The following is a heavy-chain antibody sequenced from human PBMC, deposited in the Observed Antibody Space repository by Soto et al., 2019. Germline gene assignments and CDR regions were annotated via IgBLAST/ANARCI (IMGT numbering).Heavy chain of an antibody. CDR3: ASHGHPRGPGGAPPPLAP. CDR2: HYSGGST. J-gene: IGHJ5*02. V-gene: IGHV3-53*01. D-gene: IGHD2-2*01. Sequence: PGGSLRLSCAISGFSVSSNYLSWVRQAPGKGLEWVSVHYSGGSTYYADSVQGRLTIYRDKSNNTLYLQMRRVRAEDTADYFCASHGHPRGPGGAPPPLAPWGQEPQAPVSS. CDR1: GFSVSSNY.